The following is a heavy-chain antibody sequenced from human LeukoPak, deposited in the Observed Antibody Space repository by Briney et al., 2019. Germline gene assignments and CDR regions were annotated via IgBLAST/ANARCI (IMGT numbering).Heavy chain of an antibody. CDR1: GYTFTGYY. Sequence: ASVEVSCKASGYTFTGYYMHWVRQAPGQGLEWMGWINPNSGGTNYAQKFQGRVTMTRDTSISTAYMELSRLRSDDTAVYYCARDPITMVRGVIFRWFDPWGQGTLVTVSS. CDR3: ARDPITMVRGVIFRWFDP. CDR2: INPNSGGT. D-gene: IGHD3-10*01. V-gene: IGHV1-2*02. J-gene: IGHJ5*02.